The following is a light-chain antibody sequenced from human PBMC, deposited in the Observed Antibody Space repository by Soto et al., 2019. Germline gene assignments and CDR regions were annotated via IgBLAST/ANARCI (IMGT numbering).Light chain of an antibody. CDR1: QTISSSF. CDR3: HQFGSYHLDT. V-gene: IGKV3-20*01. J-gene: IGKJ3*01. Sequence: EIVLTQSPGTLSLSPGERATLSCRASQTISSSFLAWYQQKPGQAPRLLIYRASRRAPGIPDRFSGSGSWTEFNLPISKLEPEDFAVYYCHQFGSYHLDTFGPGTKVEIK. CDR2: RAS.